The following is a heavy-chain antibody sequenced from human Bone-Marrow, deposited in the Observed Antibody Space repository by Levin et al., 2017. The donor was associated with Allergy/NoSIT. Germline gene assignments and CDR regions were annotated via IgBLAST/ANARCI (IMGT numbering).Heavy chain of an antibody. V-gene: IGHV4-39*01. Sequence: GSLRLSCTVSGGSVSSSSHYWGWIRQPPGTGLEWIGCTYYSGRIYYNPSLKSRISISVDTSKNQFSLKMSSVTAADTAVYYCARQGYSYGRLFDYWGQGTLVTVSS. CDR3: ARQGYSYGRLFDY. CDR1: GGSVSSSSHY. J-gene: IGHJ4*02. D-gene: IGHD5-18*01. CDR2: TYYSGRI.